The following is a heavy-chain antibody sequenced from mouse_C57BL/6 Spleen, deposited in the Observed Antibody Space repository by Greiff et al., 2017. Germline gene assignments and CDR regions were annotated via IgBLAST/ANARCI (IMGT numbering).Heavy chain of an antibody. J-gene: IGHJ3*01. CDR2: IYPGDGDT. D-gene: IGHD3-2*02. Sequence: VQLQQSGPELVKPGASVKISCTASGYAFSSSWMNWVKQRPGKGLEWIGRIYPGDGDTNYNGKFKGKATLTADKSSSTAYMQLSSLTSEDSAVYFCARDSSGFFAYWGQGTLVTVSA. CDR3: ARDSSGFFAY. V-gene: IGHV1-82*01. CDR1: GYAFSSSW.